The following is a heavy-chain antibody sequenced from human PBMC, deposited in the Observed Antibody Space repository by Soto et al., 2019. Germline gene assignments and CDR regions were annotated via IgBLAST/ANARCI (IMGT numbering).Heavy chain of an antibody. D-gene: IGHD3-3*02. Sequence: SETLSLTCTVSGGSISSSSYYWGWIRQPPGKGLEWIGSIYYSGSTYYNPSLKSRVTISVDTSKNQISLKLSSVTAADTAVYYCAIDAIASSCAIDYWGQVTLVIVSS. CDR2: IYYSGST. CDR3: AIDAIASSCAIDY. V-gene: IGHV4-39*01. J-gene: IGHJ4*02. CDR1: GGSISSSSYY.